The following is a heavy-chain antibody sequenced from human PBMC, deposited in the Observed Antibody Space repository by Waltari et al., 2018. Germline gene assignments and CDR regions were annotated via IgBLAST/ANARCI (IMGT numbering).Heavy chain of an antibody. V-gene: IGHV1-69*01. D-gene: IGHD6-19*01. Sequence: QVQLVQSGAEVKKPGSSVKVSCKASGGPFSSYAISWVRPAPGQGLEGMGGIIPIFGTANYAQKFQGRVTITADESTSTAYMELSSLRSEDTAVYYCARGRVAGTFVYFDYWGQGTLVTVSS. J-gene: IGHJ4*02. CDR1: GGPFSSYA. CDR2: IIPIFGTA. CDR3: ARGRVAGTFVYFDY.